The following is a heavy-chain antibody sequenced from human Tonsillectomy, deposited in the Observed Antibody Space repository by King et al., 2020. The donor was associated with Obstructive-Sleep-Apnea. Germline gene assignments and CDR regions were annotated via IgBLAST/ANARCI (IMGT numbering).Heavy chain of an antibody. D-gene: IGHD6-13*01. CDR1: GFTFSNYA. J-gene: IGHJ5*02. Sequence: VQLVESGGGVVQPGRSLRLSCAASGFTFSNYAMHWVRQAPGKGLEWVAIISYDGSNKYYADSVKGRFTISRDNSKNTLYLQMNSLRAEDTAVYYCARANLAAASTGRSWFDPWGQGTLVTVSS. V-gene: IGHV3-30*04. CDR3: ARANLAAASTGRSWFDP. CDR2: ISYDGSNK.